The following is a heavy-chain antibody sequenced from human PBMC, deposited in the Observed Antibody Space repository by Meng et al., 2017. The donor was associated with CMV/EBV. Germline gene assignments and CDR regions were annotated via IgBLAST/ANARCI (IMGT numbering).Heavy chain of an antibody. CDR3: ARDHATWFDP. V-gene: IGHV3-7*01. J-gene: IGHJ5*02. Sequence: GESPKISCAASGFTFSSYWMSWVRQAPGKGLEWVANIKQDGSEKYYVDSVKGRFTISRDNAKNSLYLQMNSLRAEDTAVYYCARDHATWFDPWGQGTLVTVSS. CDR2: IKQDGSEK. CDR1: GFTFSSYW. D-gene: IGHD2-15*01.